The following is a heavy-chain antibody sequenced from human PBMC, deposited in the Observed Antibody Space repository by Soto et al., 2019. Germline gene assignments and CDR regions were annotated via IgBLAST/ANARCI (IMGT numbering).Heavy chain of an antibody. Sequence: SQAPVFTCVRHSALAPGNSVRSSSLRPGPPNGLEWLGRTYYRSRWYSDYAVSVRSRIDINADTSKNQVSLQLNSVTPDDTAVYYSARSEEDSDYYYYGMDVWGQGTTVTV. CDR3: ARSEEDSDYYYYGMDV. V-gene: IGHV6-1*01. CDR2: TYYRSRWYS. D-gene: IGHD2-15*01. CDR1: SALAPGNSVR. J-gene: IGHJ6*02.